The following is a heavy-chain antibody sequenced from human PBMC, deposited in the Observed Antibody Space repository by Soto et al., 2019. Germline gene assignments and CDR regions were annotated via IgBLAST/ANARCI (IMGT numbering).Heavy chain of an antibody. CDR1: GGSISSSSYY. Sequence: SETLSLTCTVSGGSISSSSYYWGWIRQPPGKGLEWIGYIYYSGSTYYNPSLKSRVTISVDRSKNQFSLKLSSVTAADTAVYYCARRWGRTFDYWGQGTLVTVSS. D-gene: IGHD7-27*01. CDR2: IYYSGST. CDR3: ARRWGRTFDY. J-gene: IGHJ4*02. V-gene: IGHV4-39*07.